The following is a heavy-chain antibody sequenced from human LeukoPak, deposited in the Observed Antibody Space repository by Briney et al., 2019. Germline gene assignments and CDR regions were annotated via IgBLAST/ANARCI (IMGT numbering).Heavy chain of an antibody. V-gene: IGHV3-23*01. CDR1: GFTFSNFW. J-gene: IGHJ3*02. CDR3: AKDLYYGDSLLPRVDAFDI. D-gene: IGHD4-17*01. Sequence: GGSLRLSCAASGFTFSNFWMSWVRQAPGKGLEWVSAISGSGGSTYYADSVKGRFTISRDNSKNTLYLQMNSLRAEDTAVYYCAKDLYYGDSLLPRVDAFDIWGQGTMVTVSS. CDR2: ISGSGGST.